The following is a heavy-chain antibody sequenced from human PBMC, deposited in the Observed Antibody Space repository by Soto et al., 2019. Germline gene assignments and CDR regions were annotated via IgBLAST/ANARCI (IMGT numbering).Heavy chain of an antibody. CDR2: INPNSGGT. J-gene: IGHJ5*02. V-gene: IGHV1-2*02. CDR1: GYTFTGYY. Sequence: ASVKVSCKASGYTFTGYYMHWVRQAPGQGLEWMGWINPNSGGTNYAQKFQGRVTMTRDTSISTAYMELSRLRSDDTAVYYCAEGYCSGGSCYWFDHWGQGTLVTVSS. CDR3: AEGYCSGGSCYWFDH. D-gene: IGHD2-15*01.